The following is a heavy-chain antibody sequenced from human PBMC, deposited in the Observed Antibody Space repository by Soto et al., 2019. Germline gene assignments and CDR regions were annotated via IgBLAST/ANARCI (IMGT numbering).Heavy chain of an antibody. Sequence: GGSLRLSCAASGLIFNNYAMSWVRQAPGRGLQWVSGISGSGDSTYYADSVKGRFTISRDNSKNTLYLQMNSLRAEDTALYYCASRNYYASGSYYWYYFAYWSQGTLVTVSS. CDR1: GLIFNNYA. J-gene: IGHJ4*02. CDR3: ASRNYYASGSYYWYYFAY. CDR2: ISGSGDST. D-gene: IGHD3-10*01. V-gene: IGHV3-23*01.